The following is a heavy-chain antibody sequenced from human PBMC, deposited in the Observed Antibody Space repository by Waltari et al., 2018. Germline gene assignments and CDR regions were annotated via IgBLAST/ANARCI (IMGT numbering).Heavy chain of an antibody. D-gene: IGHD6-6*01. CDR1: GFTFSSYA. CDR3: AKDSPGPYSSSPGNLFDY. V-gene: IGHV3-23*04. Sequence: EVQLVESGGGLVQPGGSLRLSCAASGFTFSSYAMSWVRQAPGKGLEWVSAIRGRGGSTYYADSVKGRFTISSDNSKNMLYLQMNSLRAEDTAVYYCAKDSPGPYSSSPGNLFDYWGQGTLVTVSS. J-gene: IGHJ4*02. CDR2: IRGRGGST.